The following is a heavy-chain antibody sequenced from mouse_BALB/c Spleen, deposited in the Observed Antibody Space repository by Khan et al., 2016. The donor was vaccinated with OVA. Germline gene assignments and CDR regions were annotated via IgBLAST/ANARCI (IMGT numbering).Heavy chain of an antibody. CDR3: ARSVTITTVVATDFDY. CDR1: GYSITSDYA. Sequence: EVQLQESGPGLVKPSQSLSLTCTVTGYSITSDYAWNWIRQFPGNKLEWMGYISYSGRTSYNPSLKSRISLTRDQSKNQFFLQLNSMTTEDTATYYCARSVTITTVVATDFDYWGQGTTLTVSA. D-gene: IGHD1-1*01. V-gene: IGHV3-2*02. CDR2: ISYSGRT. J-gene: IGHJ2*01.